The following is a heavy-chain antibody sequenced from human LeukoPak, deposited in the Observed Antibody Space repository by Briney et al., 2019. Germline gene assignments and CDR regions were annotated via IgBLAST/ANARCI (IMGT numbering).Heavy chain of an antibody. V-gene: IGHV4-59*01. J-gene: IGHJ5*02. CDR2: IYYSGST. CDR3: ARESWYYDSSGYLYNWFDP. Sequence: PSETLSLTXTVSGGSISSYYWSWIRQPPGKGLEWIGYIYYSGSTNYNPSLKSRVTISVDTSKNQFSLKLSSVTAADTAVYYCARESWYYDSSGYLYNWFDPWGQGTLVTVSS. CDR1: GGSISSYY. D-gene: IGHD3-22*01.